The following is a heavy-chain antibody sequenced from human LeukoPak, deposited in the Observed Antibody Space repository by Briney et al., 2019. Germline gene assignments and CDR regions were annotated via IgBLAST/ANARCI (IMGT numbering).Heavy chain of an antibody. CDR3: AREGGGGITMIVVYFDY. CDR2: IYHSGST. J-gene: IGHJ4*02. CDR1: GYSISSGYY. D-gene: IGHD3-22*01. V-gene: IGHV4-38-2*02. Sequence: PGGPLRLSCAASGYSISSGYYWGWIRQPPGKGLEWIGSIYHSGSTYYNPSLKSRVTISVDTSKNQFSLKLSSVTAADTAVYYCAREGGGGITMIVVYFDYWGQGTLVTVSS.